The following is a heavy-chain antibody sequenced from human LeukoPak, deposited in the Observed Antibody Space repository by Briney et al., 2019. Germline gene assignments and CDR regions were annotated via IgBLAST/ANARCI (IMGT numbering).Heavy chain of an antibody. CDR1: GFRFNDHA. D-gene: IGHD5-12*01. J-gene: IGHJ4*02. Sequence: PGGSLRLSCEASGFRFNDHAMHWVRQAPGKGLEWVAVISFDGTNKYYADSVDGRFTISRVNSKNTVFLQMDSLRREDTAVYFCASDFGGYQPVDYWGQGTLVTVSS. CDR2: ISFDGTNK. V-gene: IGHV3-30*04. CDR3: ASDFGGYQPVDY.